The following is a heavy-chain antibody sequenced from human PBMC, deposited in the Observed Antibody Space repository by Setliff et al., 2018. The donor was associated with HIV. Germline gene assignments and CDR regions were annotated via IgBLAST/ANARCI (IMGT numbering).Heavy chain of an antibody. J-gene: IGHJ4*02. V-gene: IGHV1-69*10. D-gene: IGHD1-26*01. Sequence: SVKVSCKASGGTFSSYAISWVRQAPGQGLEWMGGIIPILGIANYAQKFQGRVTVTTDESTSTAYMELSSLRSEDTAVYYCARFGVGLGSFDYWGQGTLVTVSS. CDR3: ARFGVGLGSFDY. CDR2: IIPILGIA. CDR1: GGTFSSYA.